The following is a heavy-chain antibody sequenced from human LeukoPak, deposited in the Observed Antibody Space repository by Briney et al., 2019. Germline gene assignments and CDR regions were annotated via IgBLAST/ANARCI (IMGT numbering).Heavy chain of an antibody. V-gene: IGHV4-61*08. CDR3: ATNSGSYLDL. CDR2: IYYNGGT. D-gene: IGHD1-26*01. Sequence: ASETLSLTCTVSGGSITTGGHYWSWIRQPPGKGLEWIGYIYYNGGTNYNPSLESRVTISVDTSKNQFSLKLSSVTAADTAVYYCATNSGSYLDLWGRGTLVTVSA. J-gene: IGHJ2*01. CDR1: GGSITTGGHY.